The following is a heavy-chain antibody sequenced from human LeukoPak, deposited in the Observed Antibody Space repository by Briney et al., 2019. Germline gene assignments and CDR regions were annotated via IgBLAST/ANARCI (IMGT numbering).Heavy chain of an antibody. Sequence: PGRSQRLSCAASGFTFDDYAMHWVRQAPGKGLEWVSGISWNSGSIGYADSVKGRFTISRDNAKNSLYLQMNSLRAEDMALYYCARQYCSSTSCFDAFDIWGQGTMVTVSS. CDR1: GFTFDDYA. V-gene: IGHV3-9*03. CDR3: ARQYCSSTSCFDAFDI. D-gene: IGHD2-2*01. J-gene: IGHJ3*02. CDR2: ISWNSGSI.